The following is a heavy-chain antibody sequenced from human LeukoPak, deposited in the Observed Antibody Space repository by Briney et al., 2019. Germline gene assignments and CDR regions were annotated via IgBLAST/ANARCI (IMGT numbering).Heavy chain of an antibody. CDR1: GFTFSLYW. V-gene: IGHV3-7*01. CDR2: IKHDGSEK. J-gene: IGHJ4*02. CDR3: ARGRSTEY. Sequence: GGSLRLSCVASGFTFSLYWMTWVRQAPGKGLEWVANIKHDGSEKYYVDSVKGRFTISRDNAKKSLYLQMNSRRGEDTAVYYCARGRSTEYWGQGTLVTVSS.